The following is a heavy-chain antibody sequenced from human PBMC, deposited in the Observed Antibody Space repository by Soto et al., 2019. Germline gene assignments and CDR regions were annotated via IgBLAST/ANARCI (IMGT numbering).Heavy chain of an antibody. CDR2: IDPSGDNT. D-gene: IGHD3-22*01. CDR3: AATRGYSPPFDS. V-gene: IGHV1-46*01. CDR1: EYSFTSYY. J-gene: IGHJ4*02. Sequence: ASVKVSCKASEYSFTSYYMHWVRRAPGQGLEWMGMIDPSGDNTGYPQKFQGRVTMTSDMSTSTVYMELSSLRSEDTAMYYCAATRGYSPPFDSWGQGTRVTVSS.